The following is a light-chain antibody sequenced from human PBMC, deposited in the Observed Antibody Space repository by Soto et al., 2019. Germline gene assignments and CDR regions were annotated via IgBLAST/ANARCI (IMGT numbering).Light chain of an antibody. CDR1: QSVLYSSNGKNY. Sequence: DIVMTQSPDSLAVSLGERATINCKSSQSVLYSSNGKNYLAWYQQKSGQPPKLIIYWASTRETGVPDRFSGSGSRTHFTLTISSLQAEDVAVYYCQQYYGTPLSFGGGTKVEIK. J-gene: IGKJ4*02. V-gene: IGKV4-1*01. CDR3: QQYYGTPLS. CDR2: WAS.